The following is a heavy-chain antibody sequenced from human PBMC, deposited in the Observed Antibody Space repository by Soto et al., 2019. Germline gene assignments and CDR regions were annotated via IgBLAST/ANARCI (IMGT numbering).Heavy chain of an antibody. CDR1: GFSFSDYS. J-gene: IGHJ6*03. CDR3: ARDLHQMISHKPYYYYLYV. D-gene: IGHD3-16*01. V-gene: IGHV3-11*01. Sequence: QVQLVESGGDLVKPGGSLRLSCVASGFSFSDYSMTWMRQAPGGGLDFVAFISNTAITDYYADSVKGRFTISRDNARNSVYLQMDSLSAEDAAVYYFARDLHQMISHKPYYYYLYVWGTGTPVTVSS. CDR2: ISNTAITD.